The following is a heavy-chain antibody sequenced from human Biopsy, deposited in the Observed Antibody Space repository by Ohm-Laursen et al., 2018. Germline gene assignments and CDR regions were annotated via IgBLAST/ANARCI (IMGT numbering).Heavy chain of an antibody. CDR3: TTEVGITYYYYYGMDV. Sequence: GSLRLSCTASGFAFSTYWMTWVRQAPGKGLEWVANIKRDGSQSNHADSVKGRFTISRDNAKNSLYLQMNSLRAEDTAVYYCTTEVGITYYYYYGMDVWGQGTTVTVSS. D-gene: IGHD1-14*01. CDR2: IKRDGSQS. CDR1: GFAFSTYW. V-gene: IGHV3-7*01. J-gene: IGHJ6*01.